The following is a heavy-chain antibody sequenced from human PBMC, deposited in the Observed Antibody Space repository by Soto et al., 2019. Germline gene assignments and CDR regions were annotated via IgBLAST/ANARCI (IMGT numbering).Heavy chain of an antibody. CDR3: GKGRSGEVGVFY. CDR2: ISPKSGAT. J-gene: IGHJ4*02. D-gene: IGHD1-26*01. V-gene: IGHV1-2*02. Sequence: QVQLVQSGAEVKEPGASVKVSCKASGYTFTGYYIHWVRQAPGQGPEWVGEISPKSGATRYAQKFQGRATMTKDTSITTVYMELSNLSPDDTAVYYCGKGRSGEVGVFYWGQGTLVTVHS. CDR1: GYTFTGYY.